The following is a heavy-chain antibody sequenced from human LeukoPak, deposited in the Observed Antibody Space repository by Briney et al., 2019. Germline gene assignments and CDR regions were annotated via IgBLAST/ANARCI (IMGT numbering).Heavy chain of an antibody. D-gene: IGHD6-13*01. CDR2: IWYDGSNK. Sequence: PGTSLRLSCAASGFTFSSYGMHWARQAPGKGLEWVAVIWYDGSNKYYADSVKGRFTISRDNSKNTLYLQMNSLRAEDTAVYYCAKDHSSSWSNFDYWGQGTLVTVSS. J-gene: IGHJ4*02. CDR1: GFTFSSYG. CDR3: AKDHSSSWSNFDY. V-gene: IGHV3-33*06.